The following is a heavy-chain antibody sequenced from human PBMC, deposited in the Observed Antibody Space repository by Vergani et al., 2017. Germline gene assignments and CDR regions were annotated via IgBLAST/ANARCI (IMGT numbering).Heavy chain of an antibody. V-gene: IGHV4-38-2*01. CDR3: ARLVLAVAGPATDY. D-gene: IGHD6-19*01. J-gene: IGHJ4*02. Sequence: QVQLQESGPGLVKPSETLSLTCAVSGYSISSGYYWGWIRQPPGKGLEWIGSIYHSGSTYYNPSLKSRVTISVDTSKNQFSLKLSSVTAADTAVYYCARLVLAVAGPATDYWGQGTLLTVSS. CDR2: IYHSGST. CDR1: GYSISSGYY.